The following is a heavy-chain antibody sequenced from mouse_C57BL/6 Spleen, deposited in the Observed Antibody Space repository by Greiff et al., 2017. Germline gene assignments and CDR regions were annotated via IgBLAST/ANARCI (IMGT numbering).Heavy chain of an antibody. CDR1: GYAFSSSW. J-gene: IGHJ4*01. V-gene: IGHV1-82*01. Sequence: VQLQESGPELVKPGASVKISCKASGYAFSSSWMNWVKQRPGKGLEWIGRIYPGDGDTNYNGKFKGKATLTADKSSSTAYMQLSSLTSEDSAVYFCARGPLYDGYYAYAMDYWGQGTSVTVSS. CDR3: ARGPLYDGYYAYAMDY. D-gene: IGHD2-3*01. CDR2: IYPGDGDT.